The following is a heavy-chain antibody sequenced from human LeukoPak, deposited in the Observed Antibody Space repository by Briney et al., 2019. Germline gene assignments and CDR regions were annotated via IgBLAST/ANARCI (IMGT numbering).Heavy chain of an antibody. CDR1: GYTFTGYY. D-gene: IGHD2-2*01. CDR2: INPNSGGT. Sequence: RASVKVSCKASGYTFTGYYMHWVRQAPGQGLEWMGWINPNSGGTNYAQKFQGRVTMTRDTSISTAYMELSRLRSDDTAVYYCARGLTGVVPARPYYYYYGMDVWGQGTTVTVSS. V-gene: IGHV1-2*02. CDR3: ARGLTGVVPARPYYYYYGMDV. J-gene: IGHJ6*02.